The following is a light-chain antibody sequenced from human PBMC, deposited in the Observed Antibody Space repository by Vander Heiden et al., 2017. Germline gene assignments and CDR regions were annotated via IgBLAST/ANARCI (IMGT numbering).Light chain of an antibody. Sequence: DIILTQSPDSLAVSLGERATINCKSSQSLLYGSNDKNSLAWYQQKPGQPPRLLIFWASTRESGVPDRFSGSGSGTDFTLTSNILQAEDVAVYYCQQCYATPYTFGQGTKLEIK. V-gene: IGKV4-1*01. CDR3: QQCYATPYT. CDR1: QSLLYGSNDKNS. CDR2: WAS. J-gene: IGKJ2*01.